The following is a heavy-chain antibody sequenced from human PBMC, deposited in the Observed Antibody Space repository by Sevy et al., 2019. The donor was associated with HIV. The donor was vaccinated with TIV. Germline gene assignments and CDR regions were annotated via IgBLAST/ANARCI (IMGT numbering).Heavy chain of an antibody. D-gene: IGHD3-22*01. CDR3: ASGSLDSTGYPFDY. V-gene: IGHV3-21*01. Sequence: GGSLRLSCAASGFTFSIYTMNWVRQAPGKGLEWVSSISSSSTYIYYADSVRGRFTTSRDNAKNSLYLQMHSLRAEDTAGYYCASGSLDSTGYPFDYWGQGTLVTVSS. CDR2: ISSSSTYI. J-gene: IGHJ4*02. CDR1: GFTFSIYT.